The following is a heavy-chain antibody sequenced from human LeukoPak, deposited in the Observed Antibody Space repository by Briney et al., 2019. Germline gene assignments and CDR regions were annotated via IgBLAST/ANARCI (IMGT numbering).Heavy chain of an antibody. J-gene: IGHJ3*02. CDR1: GFTFDDYG. Sequence: PGGSLRLSCAASGFTFDDYGMHWVRQAPGKGLEWVSGISWNSGSIGYADSVKGRFTISRDNAKNSLYLQMNSLRAEDTALYYCAKGLYYDFWSGYPGNAFDIWGQGTMVTVSS. V-gene: IGHV3-9*01. CDR2: ISWNSGSI. CDR3: AKGLYYDFWSGYPGNAFDI. D-gene: IGHD3-3*01.